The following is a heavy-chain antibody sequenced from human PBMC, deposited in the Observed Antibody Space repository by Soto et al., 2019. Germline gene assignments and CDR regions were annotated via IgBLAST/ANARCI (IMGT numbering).Heavy chain of an antibody. J-gene: IGHJ6*01. CDR3: ARVDYGHYAIDDSSCNGIDV. CDR1: GGTFSSYA. D-gene: IGHD4-17*01. Sequence: ASVKVSCKASGGTFSSYAISWVRQAPGQGLEWMGGTIPIFGTANYAQKFQGRVTITADKSTSTAYMELSSLRSEDTAVYYCARVDYGHYAIDDSSCNGIDVW. CDR2: TIPIFGTA. V-gene: IGHV1-69*06.